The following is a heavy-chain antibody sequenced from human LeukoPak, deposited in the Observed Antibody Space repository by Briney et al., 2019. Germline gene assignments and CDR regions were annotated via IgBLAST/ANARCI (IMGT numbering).Heavy chain of an antibody. V-gene: IGHV4-31*03. CDR1: GGSISSGGYY. J-gene: IGHJ4*02. CDR2: IYYSGST. D-gene: IGHD2-21*01. Sequence: SETLSLTCTVSGGSISSGGYYWSWIRQHPGKGLEWIGYIYYSGSTYYNPSLKSRATISVDTSKNQFSLKLSSATAADTAVYYCARDCGRAYCGVARGQGTLVTVSS. CDR3: ARDCGRAYCGVA.